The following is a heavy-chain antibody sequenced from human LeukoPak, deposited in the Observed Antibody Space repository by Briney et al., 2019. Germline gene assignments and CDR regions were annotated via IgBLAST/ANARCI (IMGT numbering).Heavy chain of an antibody. D-gene: IGHD2-21*02. Sequence: SVKVSCKASGGTFSSYAISWVRQAPGQGLEWMGGIIPIFGTANYAQKFQGRVTITADESTSTAFMELSSLRSEDTAVYYCAARPCGGDCYHYNWFDPWGQGTLVTVSS. V-gene: IGHV1-69*13. CDR2: IIPIFGTA. CDR3: AARPCGGDCYHYNWFDP. J-gene: IGHJ5*02. CDR1: GGTFSSYA.